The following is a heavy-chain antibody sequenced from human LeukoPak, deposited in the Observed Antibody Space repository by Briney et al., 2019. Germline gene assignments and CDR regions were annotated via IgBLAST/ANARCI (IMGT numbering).Heavy chain of an antibody. CDR2: IIPIFGTA. D-gene: IGHD2-15*01. Sequence: SVKVSCKASGGTFSSYAISWVRQAPGQGLEWMGRIIPIFGTANYAQKFQGRVTITTDESTSTAYMELSSLRSEDTAVYYCARALTPGSCSGGTCSYFDYWGQGTLVTVSS. J-gene: IGHJ4*02. CDR1: GGTFSSYA. V-gene: IGHV1-69*05. CDR3: ARALTPGSCSGGTCSYFDY.